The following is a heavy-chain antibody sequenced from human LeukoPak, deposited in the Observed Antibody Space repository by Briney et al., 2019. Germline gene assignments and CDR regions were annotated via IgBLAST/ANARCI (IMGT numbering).Heavy chain of an antibody. D-gene: IGHD3-10*01. J-gene: IGHJ2*01. CDR2: IYHSGYT. Sequence: SETLSLTCTVSGYSINSGHYWGWIRQPPGKGLEWIGTIYHSGYTYYNPSLKSRVSISVDTSKNQFSLKLSSVTAADTAVYYCARDTSQITMVRGVIITPYFDLWGRGTLVTVSS. V-gene: IGHV4-38-2*02. CDR3: ARDTSQITMVRGVIITPYFDL. CDR1: GYSINSGHY.